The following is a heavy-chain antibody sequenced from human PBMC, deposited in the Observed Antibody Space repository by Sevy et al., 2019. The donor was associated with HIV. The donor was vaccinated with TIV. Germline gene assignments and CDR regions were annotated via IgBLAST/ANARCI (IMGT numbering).Heavy chain of an antibody. Sequence: GGFLRLSCAASGFTFSSYWMSCVRQAPGKGLEWVANIKQDGSEKYYVDSVKGRFTISRDNAKNSLYLQMNSLRAEDTAVYDCARDSVGNFSRGDYSNWFDPWGQGTPVTVSS. D-gene: IGHD3-3*01. V-gene: IGHV3-7*01. CDR2: IKQDGSEK. J-gene: IGHJ5*02. CDR1: GFTFSSYW. CDR3: ARDSVGNFSRGDYSNWFDP.